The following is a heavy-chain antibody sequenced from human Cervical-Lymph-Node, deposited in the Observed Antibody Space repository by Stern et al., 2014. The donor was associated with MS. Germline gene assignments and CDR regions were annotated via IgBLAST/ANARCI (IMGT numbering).Heavy chain of an antibody. J-gene: IGHJ5*02. CDR1: GVTVNRYV. V-gene: IGHV1-69*06. CDR3: ASVAQLWRSWFDP. Sequence: VQLLESGAEVKRPGSSVKVSCKASGVTVNRYVISWVRQAPGQGLEWVGGIVPFHSTANYAQKFQDRVTISADKITNTTYLELRSLRSEDTAVYYCASVAQLWRSWFDPWGQGTLVTVSS. CDR2: IVPFHSTA. D-gene: IGHD5-18*01.